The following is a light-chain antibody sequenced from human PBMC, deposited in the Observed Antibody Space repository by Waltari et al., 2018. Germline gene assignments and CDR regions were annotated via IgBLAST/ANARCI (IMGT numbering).Light chain of an antibody. V-gene: IGLV2-23*01. J-gene: IGLJ2*01. Sequence: QSALTHPASVSGSPGQSIPISCTGTSSHLVSWYQQHPGKAPQLMICEANKRPSGVSNRFSASKSGNTASLTISGLQAEDEAHYYCCSYPGNSPVLFGGGTKLTVL. CDR2: EAN. CDR1: SSHL. CDR3: CSYPGNSPVL.